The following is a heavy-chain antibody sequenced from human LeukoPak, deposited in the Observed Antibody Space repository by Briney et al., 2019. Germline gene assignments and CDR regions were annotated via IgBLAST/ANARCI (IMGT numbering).Heavy chain of an antibody. Sequence: PSETLSLTCTVSGGSISSYYWSWIRQPPGKGLEWIGYIYYSGSTNYKPSLKSRVTISVDTSKNQFSLKLNSVTAADTAVYYCANLRGDYYYYMDVWGKGTTVTVSS. CDR3: ANLRGDYYYYMDV. CDR1: GGSISSYY. D-gene: IGHD4-17*01. CDR2: IYYSGST. V-gene: IGHV4-59*01. J-gene: IGHJ6*03.